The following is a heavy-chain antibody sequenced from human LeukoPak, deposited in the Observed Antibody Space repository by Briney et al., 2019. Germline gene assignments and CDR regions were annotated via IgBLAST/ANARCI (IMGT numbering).Heavy chain of an antibody. D-gene: IGHD2/OR15-2a*01. CDR3: AAGYTTFLYYFDY. Sequence: GGSLRLSCAASGFTFSSYSMNWVRQAPGKGLEWVSSISSSSSYIYYADSVKGRFTISRDNAKNSLYLQMNSLRAEDTAVYYCAAGYTTFLYYFDYWGQGTLVTVSS. V-gene: IGHV3-21*01. CDR1: GFTFSSYS. J-gene: IGHJ4*02. CDR2: ISSSSSYI.